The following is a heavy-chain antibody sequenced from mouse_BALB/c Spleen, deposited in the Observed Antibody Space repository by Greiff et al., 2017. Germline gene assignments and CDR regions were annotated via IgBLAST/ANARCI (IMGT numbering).Heavy chain of an antibody. CDR1: GYAFTSYN. Sequence: VQLQQSGPELVKPGASVKVSCKASGYAFTSYNMYWVKQSHGKSLEWIGYIDPYNGGTSYNQKFKGKATLTVDKSSSTAYMHLNSLTSEDSAVYYCARSGYYGNYGAWFAYWGQGTLVTVSA. V-gene: IGHV1S135*01. D-gene: IGHD2-1*01. J-gene: IGHJ3*01. CDR3: ARSGYYGNYGAWFAY. CDR2: IDPYNGGT.